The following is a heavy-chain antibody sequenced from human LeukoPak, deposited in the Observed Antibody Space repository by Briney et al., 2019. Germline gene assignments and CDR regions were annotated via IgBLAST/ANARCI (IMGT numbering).Heavy chain of an antibody. D-gene: IGHD5-12*01. V-gene: IGHV3-53*04. CDR1: GFTVSSYF. Sequence: GGSLRLSCAASGFTVSSYFMSWVRQAPGKGLEWVSIIHSGGSTLYADSVKGRFTISRHNSKNTLYLQVNSLRAEDTAVYFCARGGSSGNDYSSFDIWGQGTMVTVSS. J-gene: IGHJ3*02. CDR2: IHSGGST. CDR3: ARGGSSGNDYSSFDI.